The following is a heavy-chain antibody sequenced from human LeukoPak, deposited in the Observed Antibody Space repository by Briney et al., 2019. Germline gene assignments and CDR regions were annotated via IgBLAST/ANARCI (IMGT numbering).Heavy chain of an antibody. V-gene: IGHV1-69*05. D-gene: IGHD3-3*01. CDR2: IIPIFGTA. J-gene: IGHJ5*02. CDR1: GGTFSSYA. CDR3: ARVGDFWSGYPQRNWFDP. Sequence: SVKVSCKASGGTFSSYAISWVRQAPGQGLEWMGRIIPIFGTANYAQKFQGRVTITTDESTSTAYMELSSLRSEDTAVYYCARVGDFWSGYPQRNWFDPWGQGTLVTVSS.